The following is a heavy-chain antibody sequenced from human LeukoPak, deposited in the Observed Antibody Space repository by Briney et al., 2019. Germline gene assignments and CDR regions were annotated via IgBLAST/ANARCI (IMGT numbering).Heavy chain of an antibody. Sequence: GASVKVSCKASGYDFTGNYLHWVRQAPGQGLEWMGWVNPKSGDTKYTQRIQDRVTMTRDTSISTAYMELSSLTTDDTAVYYCASSSLSVGSYYDYWGQGTLVTVSS. D-gene: IGHD3-10*01. CDR1: GYDFTGNY. CDR2: VNPKSGDT. V-gene: IGHV1-2*02. J-gene: IGHJ4*02. CDR3: ASSSLSVGSYYDY.